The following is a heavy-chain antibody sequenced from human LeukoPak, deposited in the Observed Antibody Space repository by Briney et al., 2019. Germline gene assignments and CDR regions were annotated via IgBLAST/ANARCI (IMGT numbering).Heavy chain of an antibody. D-gene: IGHD3-22*01. V-gene: IGHV3-48*01. J-gene: IGHJ6*03. CDR2: ISISSTSI. CDR3: AREESMIVVDTYYYYMDV. Sequence: GGSLRLSCAASGFTFSSYGMNWVRQAPGKGLEWVSYISISSTSIYYADSVKGRFTISRDNAKNSLYLQMNSLRAEDTAVYYCAREESMIVVDTYYYYMDVWGKGTTVTVSS. CDR1: GFTFSSYG.